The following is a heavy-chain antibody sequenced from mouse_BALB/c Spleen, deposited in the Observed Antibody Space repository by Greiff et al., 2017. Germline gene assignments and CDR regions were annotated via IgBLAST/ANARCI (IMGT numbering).Heavy chain of an antibody. CDR1: GYTFTSYW. V-gene: IGHV1-87*01. CDR3: ARDLYAMDY. J-gene: IGHJ4*01. CDR2: IYPGDGDT. Sequence: QVQLKESGAELARPGASVKLSCKASGYTFTSYWMQWVKQRPGQGLEWIGAIYPGDGDTRYTQKFKGKATLTADKSSSTAYMQLSSLASEDSAVYYCARDLYAMDYWGQGTSVTVSS.